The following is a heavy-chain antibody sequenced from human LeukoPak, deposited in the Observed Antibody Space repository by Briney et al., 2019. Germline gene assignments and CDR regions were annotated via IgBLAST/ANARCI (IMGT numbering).Heavy chain of an antibody. D-gene: IGHD2-21*02. J-gene: IGHJ6*03. Sequence: PSETLSHTCTVSGGSISSYYWSWIRQPPGKGLEWIGYIYYSGSTNYNPSLKSRVTISVDTSKNQFSLKLSSVTAADTAVYYCARETVTKGYNYYYVDVWGKGTTVTVSS. CDR1: GGSISSYY. V-gene: IGHV4-59*01. CDR3: ARETVTKGYNYYYVDV. CDR2: IYYSGST.